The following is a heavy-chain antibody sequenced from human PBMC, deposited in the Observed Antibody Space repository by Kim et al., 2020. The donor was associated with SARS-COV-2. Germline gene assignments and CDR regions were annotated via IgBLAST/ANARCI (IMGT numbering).Heavy chain of an antibody. CDR2: IWFGEKSE. CDR3: ERAFEYSTSDALDI. J-gene: IGHJ3*02. D-gene: IGHD6-6*01. CDR1: GFIFSSFG. V-gene: IGHV3-33*03. Sequence: GGSLRLSCAASGFIFSSFGMHWVRQAPGKGLEWVAVIWFGEKSEYYADSVKGRFTISRDNSKNMVYLQMNSLRADDTAVYYCERAFEYSTSDALDIWGQGTMGTGSS.